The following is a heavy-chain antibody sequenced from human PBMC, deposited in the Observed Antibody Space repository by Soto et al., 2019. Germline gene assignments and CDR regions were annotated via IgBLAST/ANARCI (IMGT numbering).Heavy chain of an antibody. CDR3: ARGPTEYWIPGSCYRDGGFDL. Sequence: GGSLRLSCAASGFTFSNYVMHWVRQAPGKGLEWVAHISSDGYNTYYADSVKGRFTISRDNFRNSLFLQMSSLKTADTAVYYCARGPTEYWIPGSCYRDGGFDLCGPGPMVTVSS. D-gene: IGHD2-15*01. CDR1: GFTFSNYV. J-gene: IGHJ3*01. V-gene: IGHV3-30-3*01. CDR2: ISSDGYNT.